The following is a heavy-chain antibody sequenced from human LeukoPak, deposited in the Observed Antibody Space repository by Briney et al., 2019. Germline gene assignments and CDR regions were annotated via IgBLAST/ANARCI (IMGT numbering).Heavy chain of an antibody. CDR2: ISYDGSNK. J-gene: IGHJ3*02. CDR3: AREDHDFWSGYSDAFDI. CDR1: GFTFSSYA. V-gene: IGHV3-30-3*01. D-gene: IGHD3-3*01. Sequence: GGSLRLSCAASGFTFSSYAMHWVRQAPGKGLEWVAVISYDGSNKYYADSVKGRFTTSRDNSKNTLYLQMNSLRAEDTAVYYCAREDHDFWSGYSDAFDIWGQGTMVTVSS.